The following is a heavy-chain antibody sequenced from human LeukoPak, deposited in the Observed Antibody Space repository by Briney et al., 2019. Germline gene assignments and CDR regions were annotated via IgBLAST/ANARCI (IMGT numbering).Heavy chain of an antibody. CDR3: ARGPPGGTSYGSGSLYYYYYMDV. CDR1: GFTFSDYF. V-gene: IGHV3-11*04. Sequence: GGSLRLSCAASGFTFSDYFMTWIRQAPGKGLEWVSYISTSGTTIYYADSVKGRFTISRDNAKNSLYLQMNSLRAEDTAVYYCARGPPGGTSYGSGSLYYYYYMDVWGKGTTVTVSS. CDR2: ISTSGTTI. J-gene: IGHJ6*03. D-gene: IGHD3-10*01.